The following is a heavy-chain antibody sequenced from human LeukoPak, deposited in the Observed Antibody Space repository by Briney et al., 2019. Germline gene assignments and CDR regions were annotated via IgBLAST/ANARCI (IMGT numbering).Heavy chain of an antibody. J-gene: IGHJ6*03. CDR1: NYSISNSLY. CDR2: IYRSGST. D-gene: IGHD4-17*01. Sequence: KPSETLSLTCSGSNYSISNSLYWDWLRQPPGKGLEWIGSIYRSGSTFYNPSLKSRVTISLDTSKNQFSLKLSSVTAADTAVYFCARGTYGYYMDVWGKGTTVTVSS. V-gene: IGHV4-38-2*02. CDR3: ARGTYGYYMDV.